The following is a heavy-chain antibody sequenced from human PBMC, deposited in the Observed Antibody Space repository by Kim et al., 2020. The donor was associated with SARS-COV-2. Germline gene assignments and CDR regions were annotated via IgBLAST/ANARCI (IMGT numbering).Heavy chain of an antibody. D-gene: IGHD1-7*01. Sequence: GGSLRLSCAASGFTFSSHWMHWVRQVPGKGLVWVSHINRDGGTTGYADSVKGRFTISRDNAKNTLYLQMNSLRAEDTAVDYCARDQRRNFDRISGQELDYWGQGTLVTVSP. CDR3: ARDQRRNFDRISGQELDY. CDR2: INRDGGTT. CDR1: GFTFSSHW. J-gene: IGHJ4*02. V-gene: IGHV3-74*01.